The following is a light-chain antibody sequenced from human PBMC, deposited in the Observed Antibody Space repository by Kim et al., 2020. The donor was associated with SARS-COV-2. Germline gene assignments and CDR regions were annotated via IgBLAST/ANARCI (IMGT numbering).Light chain of an antibody. CDR2: STN. Sequence: GWTVTLTCGVSSGPVSPSYYPSCYTQTPGQAPRTLIYSTNTRSSGVPDRFSGSILGNKAALTITGAQADDESDYYCVLYMGSGIWVFGGGTQLTVL. CDR1: SGPVSPSYY. CDR3: VLYMGSGIWV. V-gene: IGLV8-61*01. J-gene: IGLJ3*02.